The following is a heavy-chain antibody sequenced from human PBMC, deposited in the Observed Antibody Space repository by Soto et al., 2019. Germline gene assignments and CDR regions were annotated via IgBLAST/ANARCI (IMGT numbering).Heavy chain of an antibody. CDR2: MNPGNNQT. Sequence: GASVKVSCKASGYSFTNYDIHWVRQAAGLGLEWMGWMNPGNNQTNYAQKLQGRVTMTTDTSTSTAYMELRSLRSDDTAVYYCAREGVNGRFGYWGQGTLVTVSS. CDR3: AREGVNGRFGY. J-gene: IGHJ4*02. D-gene: IGHD1-26*01. V-gene: IGHV1-18*01. CDR1: GYSFTNYD.